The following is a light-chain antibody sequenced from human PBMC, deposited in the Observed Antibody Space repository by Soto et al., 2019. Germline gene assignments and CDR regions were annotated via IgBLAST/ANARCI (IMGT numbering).Light chain of an antibody. V-gene: IGLV2-14*03. CDR2: DVN. CDR1: SSDVGGYNY. CDR3: TSYTSSSTYV. Sequence: QSALTQPASVSGSPGQSITISCTGTSSDVGGYNYVSWYQQHPGKAPKLIVYDVNSRPSGVSDRFSGSKSGSTASLTISGLQAEDEADYYCTSYTSSSTYVFGSGTKLTV. J-gene: IGLJ1*01.